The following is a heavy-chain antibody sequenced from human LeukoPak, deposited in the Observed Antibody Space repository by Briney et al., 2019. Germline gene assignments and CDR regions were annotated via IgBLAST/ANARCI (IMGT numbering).Heavy chain of an antibody. D-gene: IGHD2/OR15-2a*01. CDR3: ARGPTRANSTDY. CDR2: INEDGSTT. Sequence: GGSLRLSCAASGFTFSSNWMHWVRQAPGKGLVWVSRINEDGSTTNYADSVKGRSTIFRDNAKNTLYLQMNSLRAEDTAVYYCARGPTRANSTDYWGQGALVTVSS. V-gene: IGHV3-74*01. CDR1: GFTFSSNW. J-gene: IGHJ4*02.